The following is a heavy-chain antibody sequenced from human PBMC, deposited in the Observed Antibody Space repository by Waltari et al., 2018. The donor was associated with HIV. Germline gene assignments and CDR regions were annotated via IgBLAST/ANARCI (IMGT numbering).Heavy chain of an antibody. D-gene: IGHD2-2*01. Sequence: QSGTQVVKPRTDVTVACRVAGYKFTGYYLHWVKKAASKSFGWMGGIDPETGETVYGDQFQTRVTISVESSLKTSFLKVRNLTTDDTAVYYCATEGSSIALAYWGPGTMVTVFS. CDR2: IDPETGET. V-gene: IGHV1-69-2*01. CDR1: GYKFTGYY. J-gene: IGHJ4*02. CDR3: ATEGSSIALAY.